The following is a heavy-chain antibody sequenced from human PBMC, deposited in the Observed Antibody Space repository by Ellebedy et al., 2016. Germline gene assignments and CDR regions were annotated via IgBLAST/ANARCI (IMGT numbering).Heavy chain of an antibody. Sequence: SETLSLXXTVSGGSISSGSYYWSWIRQPAGKGLEWIGRIYTSGSTNYNPSLKSRVTMSVDTSKNQFSLKLSSVTAADTAVYYCARDLAYCGGDCYSDWGQGTLVTVSS. J-gene: IGHJ4*02. V-gene: IGHV4-61*02. CDR3: ARDLAYCGGDCYSD. D-gene: IGHD2-21*01. CDR1: GGSISSGSYY. CDR2: IYTSGST.